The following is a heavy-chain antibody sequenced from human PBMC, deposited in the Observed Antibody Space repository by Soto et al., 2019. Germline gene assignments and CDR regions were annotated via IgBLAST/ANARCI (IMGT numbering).Heavy chain of an antibody. D-gene: IGHD3-22*01. CDR2: IDPSDSQT. J-gene: IGHJ4*02. CDR3: ARQIYDSDTGPNFQYYFDS. Sequence: GESVKISCKGSGYSFAGYWITWVRQKPGKGLEWMGRIDPSDSQTYYSPSFRGHVTISVTKSITTVFLQWSSLRASDTAMYYCARQIYDSDTGPNFQYYFDSWGQGTPVTVSS. CDR1: GYSFAGYW. V-gene: IGHV5-10-1*01.